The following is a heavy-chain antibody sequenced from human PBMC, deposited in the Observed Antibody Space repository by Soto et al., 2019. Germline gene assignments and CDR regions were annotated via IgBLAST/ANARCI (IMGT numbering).Heavy chain of an antibody. CDR2: IVVGSGNT. V-gene: IGHV1-58*01. CDR1: GFTFTSSA. CDR3: AAGGGSSWPYYYYGMDV. J-gene: IGHJ6*02. D-gene: IGHD6-13*01. Sequence: ASVKVSCKASGFTFTSSAVQWVRQARGQRLEWIGWIVVGSGNTNYAQKFQERVTITRDVSTSTAYMELSSLRSEDTAVYYCAAGGGSSWPYYYYGMDVWGQGTTVTVSS.